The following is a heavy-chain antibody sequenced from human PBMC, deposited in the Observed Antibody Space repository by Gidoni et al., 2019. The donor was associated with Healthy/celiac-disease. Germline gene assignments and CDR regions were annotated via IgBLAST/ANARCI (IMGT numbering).Heavy chain of an antibody. D-gene: IGHD3-9*01. V-gene: IGHV3-11*01. J-gene: IGHJ4*02. CDR3: ASFPGDYDILTGTLIDY. CDR2: ISSSGSSI. CDR1: GFTFSYYY. Sequence: QVQLVESGGGLVKPGGSLRLSCSASGFTFSYYYMSWIRQAPGKGLEWVSYISSSGSSIYYADSVKGRFTISRDNAKNSLYLQMNSLRAEETAVYYCASFPGDYDILTGTLIDYWGQGTLVTVSS.